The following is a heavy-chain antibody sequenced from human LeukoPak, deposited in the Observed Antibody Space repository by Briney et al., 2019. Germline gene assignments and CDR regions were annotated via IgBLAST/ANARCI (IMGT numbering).Heavy chain of an antibody. D-gene: IGHD2-15*01. V-gene: IGHV1-69*04. J-gene: IGHJ4*02. CDR3: ARERSSHLGCSGGSCYSR. CDR1: GGTFSSYA. Sequence: AASVKVSCKASGGTFSSYAISWVRQAPGQGLEWMGRIIPTFGIANYAQKFQGRVTITADKSTSTAYMELSSLRSEDTAVYYCARERSSHLGCSGGSCYSRWGQGTLVTVSS. CDR2: IIPTFGIA.